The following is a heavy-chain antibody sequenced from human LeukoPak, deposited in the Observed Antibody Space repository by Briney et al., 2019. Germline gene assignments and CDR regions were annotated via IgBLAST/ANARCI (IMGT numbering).Heavy chain of an antibody. CDR3: ARRPLRIAAAGTGGRFDY. CDR1: GYSISSGYY. J-gene: IGHJ4*02. CDR2: INHSGST. Sequence: SETLSLTCTVSGYSISSGYYWGWIRQPPGKGLEWIGEINHSGSTNYNPSLKSRVTISVDTSKNQFSLKLSSVTAADTTVYYCARRPLRIAAAGTGGRFDYWGQGTLVTVSS. D-gene: IGHD6-13*01. V-gene: IGHV4-38-2*02.